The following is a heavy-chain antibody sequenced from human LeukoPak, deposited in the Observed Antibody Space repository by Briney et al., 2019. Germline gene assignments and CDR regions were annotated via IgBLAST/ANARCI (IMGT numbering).Heavy chain of an antibody. D-gene: IGHD2-15*01. CDR3: SSGDSFDY. Sequence: GGSLRLSCAASGFTFSSYGMHWVRQAPGKGLEWVANIKQDGSEQNYEDSVKGRFTISRDNADNSLYLQMNSLRAEDTAVYYCSSGDSFDYWGQGTLVTVSS. CDR2: IKQDGSEQ. V-gene: IGHV3-7*01. J-gene: IGHJ4*02. CDR1: GFTFSSYG.